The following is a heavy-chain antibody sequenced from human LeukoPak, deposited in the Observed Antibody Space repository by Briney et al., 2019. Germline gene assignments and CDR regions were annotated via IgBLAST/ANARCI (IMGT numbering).Heavy chain of an antibody. V-gene: IGHV4-4*07. D-gene: IGHD6-13*01. CDR3: ARKGVLAAAGTFDY. CDR1: GGSISSYY. J-gene: IGHJ4*02. CDR2: IYTSGST. Sequence: SETLSLTCTVPGGSISSYYWSWIRQPAGKGLEWIGRIYTSGSTNYNPSLKSRVTMSVDTSKNQFSLRLSSVTAADTAVYYCARKGVLAAAGTFDYWGQGTLVTVSS.